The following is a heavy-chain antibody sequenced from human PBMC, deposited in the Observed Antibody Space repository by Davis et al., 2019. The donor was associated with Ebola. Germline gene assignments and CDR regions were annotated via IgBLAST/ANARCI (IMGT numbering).Heavy chain of an antibody. D-gene: IGHD4-17*01. CDR3: ASPYYGDYRYYYYGMDV. Sequence: SVKVSCKASGYTFTSYGISWVRQAPGQGLEWMGGIIPIFGTANYAQKFQGRVTITADKSTSTAYMELSSLRSEDTAVYYCASPYYGDYRYYYYGMDVWGQGTTVTVSS. CDR2: IIPIFGTA. V-gene: IGHV1-69*06. CDR1: GYTFTSYG. J-gene: IGHJ6*02.